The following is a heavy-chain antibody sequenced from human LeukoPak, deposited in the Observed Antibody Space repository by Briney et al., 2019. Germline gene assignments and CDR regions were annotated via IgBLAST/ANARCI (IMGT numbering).Heavy chain of an antibody. V-gene: IGHV4-4*07. CDR3: ARDYYGSGSYTPFDY. J-gene: IGHJ4*02. D-gene: IGHD3-10*01. CDR1: GGSISNYY. Sequence: SETLSLTCTVSGGSISNYYWSWIRQPAGKGLEWIGRKYARGSSNYNPPVQSRVTMSVDTSKNQFSLKLRSVTAADTAVYYCARDYYGSGSYTPFDYWGQGTLVTVSS. CDR2: KYARGSS.